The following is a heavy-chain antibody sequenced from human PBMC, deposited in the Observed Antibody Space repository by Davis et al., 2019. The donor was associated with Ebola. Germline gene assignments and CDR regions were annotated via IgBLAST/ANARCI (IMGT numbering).Heavy chain of an antibody. J-gene: IGHJ3*02. CDR1: GYTFTNYY. V-gene: IGHV1-46*03. D-gene: IGHD5-24*01. CDR3: TTPGGQVNGYDVFDI. Sequence: AASVLVTCKASGYTFTNYYTHWVRHAPGQGLEWSGLINPNDGRTIYAQKFNGRVTVTRDTSTTTVYMDLSSLRSEDTALYYCTTPGGQVNGYDVFDIWGQGTMVTVSS. CDR2: INPNDGRT.